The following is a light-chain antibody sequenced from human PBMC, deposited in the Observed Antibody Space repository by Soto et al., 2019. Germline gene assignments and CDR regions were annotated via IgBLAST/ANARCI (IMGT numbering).Light chain of an antibody. Sequence: EIVLTQSPGTLSLSPGERATLSCRASQSVSSTYVAWYQQKSGQAPRLLIYGASSRATGIPDRFSGSGSGTDSTLTISRLEPEDFAVYYCQHYNNWPGTFGQGTKVDIK. CDR3: QHYNNWPGT. J-gene: IGKJ1*01. CDR1: QSVSSTY. V-gene: IGKV3-20*01. CDR2: GAS.